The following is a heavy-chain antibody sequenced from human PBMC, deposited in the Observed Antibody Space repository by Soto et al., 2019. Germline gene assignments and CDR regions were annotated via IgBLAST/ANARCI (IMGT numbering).Heavy chain of an antibody. V-gene: IGHV1-2*04. J-gene: IGHJ4*02. D-gene: IGHD6-13*01. Sequence: QVQLVQSGAEVKKPGASVKVSCKASGYTFTGYYMHWVRQAPGQGLEWMGWINPNSGGTNYAQKFQGWVTMTRDTSISTPYMELSRLRSDDTAVYYCARDFATGYSSSWSLDYWGQGTLVTVSS. CDR3: ARDFATGYSSSWSLDY. CDR1: GYTFTGYY. CDR2: INPNSGGT.